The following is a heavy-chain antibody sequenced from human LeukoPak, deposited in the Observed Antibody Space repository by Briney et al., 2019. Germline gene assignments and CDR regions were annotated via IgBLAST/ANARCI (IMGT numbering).Heavy chain of an antibody. CDR3: ARHDCTSANCPLDY. V-gene: IGHV3-7*03. CDR2: INPDGSQK. Sequence: PGGSLRLSCAASGFTFSSYAMHWVRQAPGKGLEWVANINPDGSQKYYIDAVKGRFTISRDNAKNSLSLQMNSLRAEDTALYYCARHDCTSANCPLDYWGQGTLVAVSS. D-gene: IGHD2-2*01. CDR1: GFTFSSYA. J-gene: IGHJ4*02.